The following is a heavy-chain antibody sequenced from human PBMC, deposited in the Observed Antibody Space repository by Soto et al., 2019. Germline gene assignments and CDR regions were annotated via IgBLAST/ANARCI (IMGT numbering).Heavy chain of an antibody. V-gene: IGHV3-23*01. J-gene: IGHJ4*02. Sequence: EVQLLESGGGLVQPGGSLRLSCAASGFTFSSYAMSWVRQAPGKGLEWVSAISGSGGSTYYADSVKGRFTISRDNSKNTLYLQMNSLRAEDTAVYYCAKGPYYYDSSGYGNYFDYWGQGTLVTVSS. CDR2: ISGSGGST. CDR1: GFTFSSYA. D-gene: IGHD3-22*01. CDR3: AKGPYYYDSSGYGNYFDY.